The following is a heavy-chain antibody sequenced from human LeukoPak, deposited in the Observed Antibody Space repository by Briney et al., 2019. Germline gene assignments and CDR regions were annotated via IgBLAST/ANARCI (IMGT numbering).Heavy chain of an antibody. Sequence: SQTLSLTCAISGDSVSSNSAAWNWIRQSPSRGLEWLGRIYYRSKWYNDYAVSVKSRITINPDTSKNQFSLQLNSVTPEDTAVYYCARVGRAEAYYYYGMDVWGQGTTVTVSS. CDR1: GDSVSSNSAA. D-gene: IGHD3-10*01. CDR3: ARVGRAEAYYYYGMDV. V-gene: IGHV6-1*01. J-gene: IGHJ6*02. CDR2: IYYRSKWYN.